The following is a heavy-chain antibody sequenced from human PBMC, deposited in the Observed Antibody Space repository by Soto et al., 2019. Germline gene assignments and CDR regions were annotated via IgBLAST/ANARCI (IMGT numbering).Heavy chain of an antibody. D-gene: IGHD6-6*01. CDR1: GGSISSGGYY. CDR2: IYYSGST. CDR3: ARGIAARHPTYFDY. J-gene: IGHJ4*02. V-gene: IGHV4-31*03. Sequence: SETLSLTCTVSGGSISSGGYYWSWIRQHPGKGLEWIGYIYYSGSTYYNPSLKSRVTISVDTSKNQFSLKLSSVTAADTAVYYCARGIAARHPTYFDYWGQGTLVTVSS.